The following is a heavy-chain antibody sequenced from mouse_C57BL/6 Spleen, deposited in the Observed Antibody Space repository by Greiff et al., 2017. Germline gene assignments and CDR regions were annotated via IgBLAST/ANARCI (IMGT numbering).Heavy chain of an antibody. CDR3: ARLGATVVATDWYFGV. D-gene: IGHD1-1*01. V-gene: IGHV1-52*01. J-gene: IGHJ1*03. Sequence: QVQLQQPGAELVRPGSSVKLSCKASGYTFTSYWMHWVKQRPIQGLEWIGNIDPSDSETHYNQKFKDKATLTVDKSSSTAYMQLSSLTSEDSAVYFCARLGATVVATDWYFGVWGTGTTVTVSS. CDR1: GYTFTSYW. CDR2: IDPSDSET.